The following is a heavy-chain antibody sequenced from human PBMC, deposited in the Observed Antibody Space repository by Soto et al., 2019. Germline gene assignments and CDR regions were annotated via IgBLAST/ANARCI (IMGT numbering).Heavy chain of an antibody. D-gene: IGHD6-13*01. CDR1: GYTFTSYY. Sequence: QVQLVQSGAEVKKPGASVKVSCKASGYTFTSYYMHWVRQAPGQGLEWMGIINPSGGGTDYAQRFRCRVTMTRDTSTSTVYMELSSLRSEDTAVYYCARVAMPQQQLVYFDVWGRGTLVTVSS. V-gene: IGHV1-46*01. J-gene: IGHJ2*01. CDR2: INPSGGGT. CDR3: ARVAMPQQQLVYFDV.